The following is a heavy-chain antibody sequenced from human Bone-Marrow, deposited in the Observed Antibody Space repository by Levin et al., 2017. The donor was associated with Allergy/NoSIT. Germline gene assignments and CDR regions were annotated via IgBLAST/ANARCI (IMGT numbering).Heavy chain of an antibody. CDR2: MNHRGNS. D-gene: IGHD3-3*01. V-gene: IGHV4-34*01. CDR3: SIGLRFSEWFGLGQPGRTSWFDS. CDR1: GGSFSGYY. J-gene: IGHJ5*01. Sequence: SETLSLTCAVYGGSFSGYYWSWVRQAPGKGLEWIGEMNHRGNSNSNPSLKSRVTFSVDTSKNQFSLRMTSVTAADTAVYYCSIGLRFSEWFGLGQPGRTSWFDSWGRGTLVTVAS.